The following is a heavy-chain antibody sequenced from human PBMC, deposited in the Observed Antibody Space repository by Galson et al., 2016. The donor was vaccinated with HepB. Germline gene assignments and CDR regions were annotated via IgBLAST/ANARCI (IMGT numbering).Heavy chain of an antibody. D-gene: IGHD6-19*01. CDR3: VRAAPTPQQWQEKSYFDS. Sequence: SLRLSCAASGFSFSSYWMNWVRQAPGQGLEWVSLISSSSSYTYYVDSVKGRFTISRDNVKSSLYLDMNSLRAEDTAVYYCVRAAPTPQQWQEKSYFDSWGQGTLVTVSS. CDR2: ISSSSSYT. CDR1: GFSFSSYW. V-gene: IGHV3-21*06. J-gene: IGHJ4*02.